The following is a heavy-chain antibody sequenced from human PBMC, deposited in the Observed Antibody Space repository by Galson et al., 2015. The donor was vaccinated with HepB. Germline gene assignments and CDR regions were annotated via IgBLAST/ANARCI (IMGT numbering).Heavy chain of an antibody. CDR1: GFTFSSYS. Sequence: LRLSCAASGFTFSSYSMNWVRQAPGKGLEWVSYISSSSSTIYYADSVKGRFTISRDNAKNSLYLQMNSLRAEDTAVYYCARGSPIVVVVAAPGYWGQGTLVTVSS. D-gene: IGHD2-15*01. CDR3: ARGSPIVVVVAAPGY. CDR2: ISSSSSTI. V-gene: IGHV3-48*01. J-gene: IGHJ4*02.